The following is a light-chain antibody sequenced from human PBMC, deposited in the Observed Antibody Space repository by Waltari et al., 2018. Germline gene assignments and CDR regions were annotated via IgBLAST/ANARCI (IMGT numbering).Light chain of an antibody. CDR1: SSDVGGYNY. J-gene: IGLJ2*01. Sequence: QSALTQPASVSRSPGQSLTISCTGTSSDVGGYNYVSLYQQHPGKAPKLMIYEVSNRPSGVSNRFSGSKSGNTASLTISGLQAEDEADYYCSSYTSSSTLVVFGGGTKLTVL. CDR3: SSYTSSSTLVV. V-gene: IGLV2-14*01. CDR2: EVS.